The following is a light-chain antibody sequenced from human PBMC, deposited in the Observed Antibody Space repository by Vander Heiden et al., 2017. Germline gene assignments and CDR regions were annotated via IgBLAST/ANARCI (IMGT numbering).Light chain of an antibody. CDR2: GNS. V-gene: IGLV1-40*01. J-gene: IGLJ3*02. CDR3: QSYDSSMSGWV. CDR1: SANIGGGYV. Sequence: QSVLTPPPAASGAPGPRVTISCTGSSANIGGGYVVHWYQQHPGKAPKLLIYGNSNRPSGVPDRFSGSKSGTSASLAITGLQAEDEADYYCQSYDSSMSGWVFGGGTKLTVL.